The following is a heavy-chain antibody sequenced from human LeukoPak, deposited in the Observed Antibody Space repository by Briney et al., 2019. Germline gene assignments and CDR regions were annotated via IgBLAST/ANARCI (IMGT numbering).Heavy chain of an antibody. Sequence: SSETLSLTCTVSGGSISSYYWSWIRQPPGKGLEWIGYIYYSGSTNYNPSLKSRVTISVDTSKNQFSLKLSSVTAADTAVYYCARVPPLGELLNWFDPWGQGTLVTVSS. CDR1: GGSISSYY. D-gene: IGHD3-16*01. CDR3: ARVPPLGELLNWFDP. V-gene: IGHV4-59*12. J-gene: IGHJ5*02. CDR2: IYYSGST.